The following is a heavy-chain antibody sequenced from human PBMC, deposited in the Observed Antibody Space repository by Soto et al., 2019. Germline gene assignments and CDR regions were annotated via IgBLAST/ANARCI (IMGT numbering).Heavy chain of an antibody. J-gene: IGHJ1*01. CDR2: IWYDGSNK. Sequence: QVPLVESGGGVVQPGRSLRLSCAGSGFSFSNYGMYWVRQAPGKGLEWVALIWYDGSNKYYADSVKGRFTISRDNSKNTLYLQMSSLRNEDTAVYYCARDPRVETTLMAVFQGWGQGTLVTVSS. CDR3: ARDPRVETTLMAVFQG. V-gene: IGHV3-33*01. D-gene: IGHD3-3*01. CDR1: GFSFSNYG.